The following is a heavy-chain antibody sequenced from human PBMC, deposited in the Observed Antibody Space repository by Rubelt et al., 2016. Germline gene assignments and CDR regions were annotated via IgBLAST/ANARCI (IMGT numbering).Heavy chain of an antibody. D-gene: IGHD6-19*01. CDR3: ARGGVGWQSSDS. J-gene: IGHJ5*01. CDR2: IYSGGNT. CDR1: GFSVSNNY. V-gene: IGHV3-66*01. Sequence: EVQLVESGGGLVQPGGSLRLSCAASGFSVSNNYMTWVRQAPGKGLEWVSVIYSGGNTHYADSVKGRFTISRDSSKTTLFLQMNSRRVEDTAGYYCARGGVGWQSSDSWGQGMLVTVSS.